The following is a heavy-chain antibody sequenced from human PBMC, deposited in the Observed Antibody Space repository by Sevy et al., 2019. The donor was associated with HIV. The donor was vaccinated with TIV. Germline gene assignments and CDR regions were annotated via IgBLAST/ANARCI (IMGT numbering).Heavy chain of an antibody. D-gene: IGHD2-15*01. J-gene: IGHJ5*02. Sequence: GGSLRLSCAASGFTFSSYAMHWVRQAPGKGLEWAAVISYDGSNKYYADSVKGRFTISRDNSKNTLYLQMNSLRAEDTAVYYCARDRRRRYCSGGSCYSDWFDPWGQGTLVTVSS. CDR1: GFTFSSYA. CDR2: ISYDGSNK. CDR3: ARDRRRRYCSGGSCYSDWFDP. V-gene: IGHV3-30-3*01.